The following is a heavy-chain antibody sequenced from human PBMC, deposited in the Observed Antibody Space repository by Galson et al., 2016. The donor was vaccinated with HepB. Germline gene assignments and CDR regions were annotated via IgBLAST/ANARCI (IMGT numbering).Heavy chain of an antibody. D-gene: IGHD6-13*01. CDR3: ARGFRIPADY. CDR1: GYRFSDYA. CDR2: IDAGDVNA. J-gene: IGHJ4*02. Sequence: SVKVSCKASGYRFSDYAMHWVRQAPGQSLEWMGWIDAGDVNAEYSEKFQGRVTISRDTSATTVSMEMSSLRTEDTAMYDCARGFRIPADYWGQGTPVTVPS. V-gene: IGHV1-3*01.